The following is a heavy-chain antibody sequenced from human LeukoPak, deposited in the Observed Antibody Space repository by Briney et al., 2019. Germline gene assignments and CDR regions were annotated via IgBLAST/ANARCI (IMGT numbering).Heavy chain of an antibody. Sequence: GASMTVSCTASGYTFTGHDINWVRQATGQGLEWMGWMSPNSGDTGYAQKFQGRVTMTSDSSISTAYMELSSLRSEDTAIYYCVRTPPNWGFDYWGQGTLVTVSS. CDR2: MSPNSGDT. D-gene: IGHD7-27*01. V-gene: IGHV1-8*01. CDR1: GYTFTGHD. J-gene: IGHJ4*02. CDR3: VRTPPNWGFDY.